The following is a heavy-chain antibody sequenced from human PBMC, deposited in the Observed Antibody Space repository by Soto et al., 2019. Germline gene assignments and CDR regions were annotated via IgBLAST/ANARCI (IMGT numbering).Heavy chain of an antibody. D-gene: IGHD3-22*01. CDR1: GGSLSNYG. Sequence: QVQLVQSGAEVKKPGSSVEVSCKASGGSLSNYGISWVRQAPGQGLEWMGAIIPVFGTPNYAQKFQDRVTITADESTTTVYMEVRSLTSEDTAVYYCATGDATKIVVTTYYAMDVWGQGTTVTVSS. CDR2: IIPVFGTP. CDR3: ATGDATKIVVTTYYAMDV. V-gene: IGHV1-69*12. J-gene: IGHJ6*02.